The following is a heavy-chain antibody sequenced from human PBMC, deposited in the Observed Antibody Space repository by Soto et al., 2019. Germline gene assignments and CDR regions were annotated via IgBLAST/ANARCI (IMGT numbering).Heavy chain of an antibody. D-gene: IGHD3-16*02. Sequence: EVHLVESGGGLVQPGGSLRLSCAASGFTFSRDWMSWVRQAPGQGLEWVDNIKEDGSEKKNVDSVKGRLTISRDNAKNSLYLQMNSMRAEDTAVYYCARAYYDFLWGSYRFDYWGQGALVTVSS. CDR3: ARAYYDFLWGSYRFDY. V-gene: IGHV3-7*01. CDR1: GFTFSRDW. J-gene: IGHJ4*02. CDR2: IKEDGSEK.